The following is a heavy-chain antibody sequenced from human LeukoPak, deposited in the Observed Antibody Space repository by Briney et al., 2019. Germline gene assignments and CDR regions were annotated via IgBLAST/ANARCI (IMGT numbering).Heavy chain of an antibody. CDR1: GFTVSSNY. Sequence: PGGSLRLSCAASGFTVSSNYMSWVRQAPGKGLEWVSYISSSGSTIYYADSVKGRFTISRDNAKNSLYLQMNSLRAEDTAVYYCARPTRYDKYYFDYWGQGTLVTVSS. J-gene: IGHJ4*02. V-gene: IGHV3-11*01. CDR3: ARPTRYDKYYFDY. D-gene: IGHD3-22*01. CDR2: ISSSGSTI.